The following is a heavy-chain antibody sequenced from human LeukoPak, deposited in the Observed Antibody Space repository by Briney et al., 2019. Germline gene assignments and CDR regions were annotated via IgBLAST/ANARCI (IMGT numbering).Heavy chain of an antibody. CDR2: IYTSGST. CDR3: ASGEVGSTTLNY. D-gene: IGHD1-26*01. CDR1: GGSISSGSYY. Sequence: SETLSLTCTVSGGSISSGSYYWSWIRQPAGKGLEWIGRIYTSGSTNYNPSLKSRVTISVDTSKNQFSLKLSSVTAADTAVYYCASGEVGSTTLNYWGQGTLVTVSS. V-gene: IGHV4-61*02. J-gene: IGHJ4*02.